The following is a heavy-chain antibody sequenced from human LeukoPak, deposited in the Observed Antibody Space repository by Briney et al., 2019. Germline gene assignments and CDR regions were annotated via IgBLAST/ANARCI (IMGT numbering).Heavy chain of an antibody. J-gene: IGHJ4*02. CDR1: GFTFSSYS. D-gene: IGHD2-2*01. CDR2: ISSSSSYI. Sequence: GGSLRLSCAASGFTFSSYSMNWVRQAPGKGLEWVSSISSSSSYIYYADSVKGRFTISRDNAKNSLYLQMNSLRAEDTAVYYCARDYGARCSSTSCPGRMLFGAVDYWGQGTLVTVSS. CDR3: ARDYGARCSSTSCPGRMLFGAVDY. V-gene: IGHV3-21*01.